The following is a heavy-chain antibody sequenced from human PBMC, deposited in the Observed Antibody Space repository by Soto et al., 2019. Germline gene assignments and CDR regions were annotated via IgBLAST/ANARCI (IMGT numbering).Heavy chain of an antibody. CDR2: ISGGGDAA. CDR1: GFTFINYA. Sequence: EVQLLESGGGLVQPGGSLRLSCAGSGFTFINYAMSWVRQAPGKGLEWVSSISGGGDAAFFGDSVRGRFTISRDNSKNTVTLQMNSLGVGDTAVYYCARKILGSTTRPDYWYFDLWGRGTLVTVSS. V-gene: IGHV3-23*01. CDR3: ARKILGSTTRPDYWYFDL. D-gene: IGHD7-27*01. J-gene: IGHJ2*01.